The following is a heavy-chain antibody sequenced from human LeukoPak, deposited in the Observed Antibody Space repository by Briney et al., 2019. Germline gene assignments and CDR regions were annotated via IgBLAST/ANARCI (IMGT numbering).Heavy chain of an antibody. V-gene: IGHV3-15*01. D-gene: IGHD2-2*02. CDR2: IKSKTDGGTT. J-gene: IGHJ6*03. Sequence: GGSLRLSCAASGFTFSNAWMSWVRQAPGKGLEWVGRIKSKTDGGTTDYAAPVKGRFTISRDDSKNTLYLQMNSLRTEDTAVYYCTTAPDIVAVPAAIGGYYYYYMDVWGKGTTVTVSS. CDR3: TTAPDIVAVPAAIGGYYYYYMDV. CDR1: GFTFSNAW.